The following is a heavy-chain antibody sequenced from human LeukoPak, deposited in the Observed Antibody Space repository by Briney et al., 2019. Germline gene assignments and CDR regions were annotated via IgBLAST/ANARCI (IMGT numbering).Heavy chain of an antibody. V-gene: IGHV3-9*01. D-gene: IGHD3-10*01. J-gene: IGHJ4*02. Sequence: QPGGSLRLSCAASGFTFDDYAMHWVRQAPGKGLEWVSGISWNSGSIGYADSVKGRFTISRDNAKNSLYLQMNSLRAEDTALYYCAAGSPGGYWGQGTLVTVSS. CDR3: AAGSPGGY. CDR2: ISWNSGSI. CDR1: GFTFDDYA.